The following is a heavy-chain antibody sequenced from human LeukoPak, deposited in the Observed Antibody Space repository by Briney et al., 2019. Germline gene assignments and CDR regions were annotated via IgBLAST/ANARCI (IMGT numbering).Heavy chain of an antibody. J-gene: IGHJ4*02. CDR2: ISSSSSYI. D-gene: IGHD1-26*01. V-gene: IGHV3-21*01. CDR3: TRDEVGASTEFDY. Sequence: GGSLRLSCAASRFTFSSYSMNWVRQAPGKGLEWVSSISSSSSYIYYADSVKGRFTISRDNAKNSLYLQMNSLRAEDTAVYYCTRDEVGASTEFDYWGQGTLVTVSS. CDR1: RFTFSSYS.